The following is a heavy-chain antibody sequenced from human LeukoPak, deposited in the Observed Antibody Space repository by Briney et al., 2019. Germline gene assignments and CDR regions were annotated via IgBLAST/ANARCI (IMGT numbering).Heavy chain of an antibody. V-gene: IGHV1-2*02. Sequence: VASVKVSCKASAYTFTGYYMHWVRQAPGQGLEWTGWINPNSGGTNYAQKFQGRVTMTRDTSISTAYMELSRLRSDDTAVYYCARAGRTHSSSWYGLGYWGQGTLVTVSS. D-gene: IGHD6-13*01. CDR1: AYTFTGYY. J-gene: IGHJ4*02. CDR2: INPNSGGT. CDR3: ARAGRTHSSSWYGLGY.